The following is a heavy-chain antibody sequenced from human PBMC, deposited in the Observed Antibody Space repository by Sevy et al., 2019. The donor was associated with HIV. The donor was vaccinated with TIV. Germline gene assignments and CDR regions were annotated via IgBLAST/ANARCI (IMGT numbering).Heavy chain of an antibody. D-gene: IGHD6-6*01. CDR1: GFTFSSYS. CDR2: ISSSSSYI. CDR3: ASGILYSSSGAFDT. J-gene: IGHJ3*02. V-gene: IGHV3-21*01. Sequence: GGSLRLSCAASGFTFSSYSMNWVRQAPGKGLEWVSSISSSSSYIYYANSVKGRIISSRDNAKNSLYLHMNSLRAEDTAVYYWASGILYSSSGAFDTWGQGTMVTVSS.